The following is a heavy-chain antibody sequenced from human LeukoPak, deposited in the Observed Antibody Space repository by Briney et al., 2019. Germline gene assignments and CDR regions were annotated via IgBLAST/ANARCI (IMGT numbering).Heavy chain of an antibody. V-gene: IGHV3-11*06. D-gene: IGHD4-17*01. CDR3: ARSMTTVTTIDY. Sequence: GGSLRLSCAASEFTFSDYYMSWIRQAPGKGLEWVSYISSSSSYTNYADSVKGRFTISRDNAKNSLYLRMNSLRAEDTAVYYCARSMTTVTTIDYWGQGTLVTVSS. CDR2: ISSSSSYT. CDR1: EFTFSDYY. J-gene: IGHJ4*02.